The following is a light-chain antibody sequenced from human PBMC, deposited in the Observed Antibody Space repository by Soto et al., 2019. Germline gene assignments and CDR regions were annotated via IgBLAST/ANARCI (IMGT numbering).Light chain of an antibody. J-gene: IGKJ1*01. V-gene: IGKV1-9*01. Sequence: DIQLTQSPSFLSASVGDRVTITCRASQGISSDLAWYRQKPGKAPEVLIYPASTLQSGVPSRFSGTGSGTEFTLTVSSLQPEDFAVYYCQQYNNWPATFGQGTKVEIK. CDR2: PAS. CDR1: QGISSD. CDR3: QQYNNWPAT.